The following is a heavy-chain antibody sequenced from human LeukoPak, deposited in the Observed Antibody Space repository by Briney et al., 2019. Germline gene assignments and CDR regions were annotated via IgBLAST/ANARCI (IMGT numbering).Heavy chain of an antibody. CDR3: ARLAGYSSGWYLVYFDY. J-gene: IGHJ4*02. CDR1: GYSFTSYW. V-gene: IGHV5-51*01. Sequence: GESLKISCKGSGYSFTSYWIGWVRQMPGKGLEWMGIIYPGDSDTRYSPSFQGQVTISADKSISTAYLQWSSLRASDTAMYYCARLAGYSSGWYLVYFDYWGQGTLATVSS. D-gene: IGHD6-19*01. CDR2: IYPGDSDT.